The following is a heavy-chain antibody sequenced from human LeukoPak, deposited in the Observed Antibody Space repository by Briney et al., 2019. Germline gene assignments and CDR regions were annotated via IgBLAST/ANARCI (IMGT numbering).Heavy chain of an antibody. CDR2: ISSSSSYI. CDR3: ARGGVVVVPAAIQVSDY. V-gene: IGHV3-21*01. CDR1: GFTFSSYS. J-gene: IGHJ4*02. Sequence: PGGALRLSCADSGFTFSSYSMNWVRQAPGKGGEWVSSISSSSSYIYYADSVKGRFTISRDNAKNSLYLQMNSLRAEDTAVYYCARGGVVVVPAAIQVSDYWGQGTLVTVSS. D-gene: IGHD2-2*02.